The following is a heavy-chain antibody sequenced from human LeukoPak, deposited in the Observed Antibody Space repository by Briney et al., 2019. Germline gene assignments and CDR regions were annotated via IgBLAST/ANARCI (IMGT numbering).Heavy chain of an antibody. J-gene: IGHJ4*02. CDR1: GFTFSSYA. D-gene: IGHD3-3*01. CDR3: AKGSRDSRPYYFDF. V-gene: IGHV3-23*01. CDR2: ISGSGGST. Sequence: GGSLRLSCAASGFTFSSYAMSWVRQAPGKGLEWVSAISGSGGSTYHADSVKGRFTISRDNSENTLYLQMNSLRAEDTAVYYCAKGSRDSRPYYFDFWGQGTLVTVSS.